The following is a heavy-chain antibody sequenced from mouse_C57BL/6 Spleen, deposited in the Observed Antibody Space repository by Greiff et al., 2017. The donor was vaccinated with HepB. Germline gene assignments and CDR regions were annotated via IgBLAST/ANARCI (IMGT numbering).Heavy chain of an antibody. Sequence: QVQLQQPGTELVKPGASVKLSCKASGYTFTSYWMHWVKQRPGQGLEWIGNINPSNGGTNYNEKFKSKATLTVDKSSSTAYMQLSSLTSEDSAVYYCAREGVYYYGRDWYFDVWGTGTTVTVSS. J-gene: IGHJ1*03. V-gene: IGHV1-53*01. CDR1: GYTFTSYW. CDR2: INPSNGGT. CDR3: AREGVYYYGRDWYFDV. D-gene: IGHD1-1*01.